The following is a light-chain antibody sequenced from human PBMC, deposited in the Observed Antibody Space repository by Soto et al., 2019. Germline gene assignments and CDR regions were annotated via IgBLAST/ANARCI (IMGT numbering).Light chain of an antibody. CDR1: NIGSKS. CDR3: QVWDSSSDLRV. Sequence: SYELTQPPXVSVAPGXXXRXXCGGNNIGSKSVHWYQQKPGQAPVLVXXDXXXRPSGIPERFSGSNSGNTATLTISRVEAGDEADYYCQVWDSSSDLRVFGGGTKVTVL. V-gene: IGLV3-21*02. J-gene: IGLJ3*02. CDR2: DXX.